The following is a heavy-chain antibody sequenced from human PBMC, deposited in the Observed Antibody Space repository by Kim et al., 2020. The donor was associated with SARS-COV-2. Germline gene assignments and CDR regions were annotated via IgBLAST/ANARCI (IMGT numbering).Heavy chain of an antibody. Sequence: NPSLQSRVTISVDTSRNQFSLKLSSVTAADTAVYYCARRPIAAAGTGDYWGQGTLVTVSS. CDR3: ARRPIAAAGTGDY. V-gene: IGHV4-39*01. D-gene: IGHD6-13*01. J-gene: IGHJ4*02.